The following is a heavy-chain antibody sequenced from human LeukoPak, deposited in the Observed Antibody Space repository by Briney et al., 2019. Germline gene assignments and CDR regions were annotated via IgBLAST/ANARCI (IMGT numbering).Heavy chain of an antibody. CDR3: ASLYCSRGSCAFDV. V-gene: IGHV3-66*01. CDR1: GFTVSANY. J-gene: IGHJ5*02. D-gene: IGHD2-15*01. CDR2: IYSGGST. Sequence: HPGGSLRLSCAASGFTVSANYMSWVRQSPGKGLEWVSIIYSGGSTDYADSVTGRFTISKDNSKNTVFLQMNSLRAEDTAMYYCASLYCSRGSCAFDVWGQGALVTVSP.